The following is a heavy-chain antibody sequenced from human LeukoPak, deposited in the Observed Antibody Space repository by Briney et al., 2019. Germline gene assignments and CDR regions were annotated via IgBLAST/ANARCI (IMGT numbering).Heavy chain of an antibody. V-gene: IGHV3-23*01. J-gene: IGHJ4*02. CDR2: ISGSGGST. CDR1: GFTFSSYA. Sequence: GGSLRLSCAASGFTFSSYAMSWVRQAPRKGLEWVSAISGSGGSTYYADSVKGRFTISRDNSKNTLYLQMNSLRAEDTAVYYCAKDQGSGITYFDYWGQGTLVTVSS. CDR3: AKDQGSGITYFDY. D-gene: IGHD3-10*01.